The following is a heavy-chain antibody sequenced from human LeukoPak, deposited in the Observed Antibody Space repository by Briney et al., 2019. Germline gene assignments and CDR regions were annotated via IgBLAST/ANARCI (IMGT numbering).Heavy chain of an antibody. D-gene: IGHD3-10*01. CDR3: AREGYYGSGSYYNDYYYYYMDV. J-gene: IGHJ6*03. CDR2: INPNSGGT. Sequence: ASVKVSCKASGYTFTGYYMHWVRQAPGQGLEWMGWINPNSGGTNYAQKLQGRVTMTTDTSTSTAYMELRSLRSDDTAVYYCAREGYYGSGSYYNDYYYYYMDVWGKGTTVTVSS. V-gene: IGHV1-2*02. CDR1: GYTFTGYY.